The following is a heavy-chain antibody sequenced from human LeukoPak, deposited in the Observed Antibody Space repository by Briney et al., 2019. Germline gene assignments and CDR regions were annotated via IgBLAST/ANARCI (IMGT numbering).Heavy chain of an antibody. V-gene: IGHV4-39*07. J-gene: IGHJ6*03. CDR2: IYYSGST. CDR3: ARDPGTYYYYMDV. Sequence: SETLSLTCTVSGGSISSSSYYWGWIRQPPGKGLEWIGSIYYSGSTYYNPSLKSRVTISVDTSKNQFSLKLSSVTAADTAVYYCARDPGTYYYYMDVWGKGTTVTVSS. CDR1: GGSISSSSYY. D-gene: IGHD3-10*01.